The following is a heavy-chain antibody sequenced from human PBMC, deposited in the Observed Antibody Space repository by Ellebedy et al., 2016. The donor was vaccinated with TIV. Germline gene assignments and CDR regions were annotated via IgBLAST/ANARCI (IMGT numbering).Heavy chain of an antibody. CDR2: ISSSSTI. CDR3: ARDPLGNYGDYVDY. J-gene: IGHJ4*02. D-gene: IGHD4-17*01. V-gene: IGHV3-48*01. CDR1: GFTLRSYS. Sequence: GESLKISCAASGFTLRSYSMNWVRQAPGKGLEWVSYISSSSTIYYADSVKGRFTISRDNAKNSLYLQMNSLRAEDTAVYYCARDPLGNYGDYVDYWGQGTLVTVSS.